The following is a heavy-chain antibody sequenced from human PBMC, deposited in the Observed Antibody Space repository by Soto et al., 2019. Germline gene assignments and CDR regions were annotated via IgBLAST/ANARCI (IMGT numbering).Heavy chain of an antibody. CDR3: ARLGRRGASCYYYFDH. V-gene: IGHV3-9*01. D-gene: IGHD3-22*01. Sequence: PGGSLRLCCAASGFTFDDYAMHWVRQAPGKGLEWVSGISWNSGSIGYADSVKGRFTISRDNAKNSLYLQMNSLRAEDTAVYYSARLGRRGASCYYYFDHWGLG. CDR1: GFTFDDYA. J-gene: IGHJ4*02. CDR2: ISWNSGSI.